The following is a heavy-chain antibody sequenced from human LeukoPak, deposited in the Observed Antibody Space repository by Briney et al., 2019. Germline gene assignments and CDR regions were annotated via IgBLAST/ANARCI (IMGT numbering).Heavy chain of an antibody. CDR2: ISYDGSNK. D-gene: IGHD1-26*01. J-gene: IGHJ3*02. CDR3: ARATTIKLDPDAFDI. V-gene: IGHV3-30-3*01. Sequence: GGSLRLSCAASGFTFSSYWMSWVRQAPGKGLEWVAVISYDGSNKYYADSVKGRFTISRDNSKNTLYLQMNSLRAEDTAVYYCARATTIKLDPDAFDIWGQGTMVTVSS. CDR1: GFTFSSYW.